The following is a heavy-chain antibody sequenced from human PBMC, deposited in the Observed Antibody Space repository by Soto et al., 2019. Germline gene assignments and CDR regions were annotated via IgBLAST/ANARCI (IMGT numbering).Heavy chain of an antibody. J-gene: IGHJ6*03. V-gene: IGHV3-21*01. Sequence: GGSLRLSCAASGFTFSSYSMNWVRQAPGKGLEWVSSISSSSSYIYYADSVKGRFTISRDNAKNSLYLQMNSLRAEDTAVYYCARYDFWSVGEGDYYYYYMDVWGKGTTVTVSS. CDR2: ISSSSSYI. CDR1: GFTFSSYS. CDR3: ARYDFWSVGEGDYYYYYMDV. D-gene: IGHD3-3*01.